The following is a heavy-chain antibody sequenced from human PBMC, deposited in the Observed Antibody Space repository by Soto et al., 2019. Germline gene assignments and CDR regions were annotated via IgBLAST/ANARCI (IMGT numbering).Heavy chain of an antibody. J-gene: IGHJ4*02. V-gene: IGHV1-46*01. CDR1: GYTFTSYY. Sequence: ASVKVSCKASGYTFTSYYMHWVRQAPGQGLEWMGIINPSGGSTSYAQKFQGRVTMTRDTSTSTVYMELSSLRSEDTAVYYCARDKWRYYNGPPLGQLPHHYFDYRGPAPLLTVSS. D-gene: IGHD1-26*01. CDR2: INPSGGST. CDR3: ARDKWRYYNGPPLGQLPHHYFDY.